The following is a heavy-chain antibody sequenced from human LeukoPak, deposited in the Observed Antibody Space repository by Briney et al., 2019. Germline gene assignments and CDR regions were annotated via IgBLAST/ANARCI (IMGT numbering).Heavy chain of an antibody. Sequence: PGGSLRLSCAASGFTVSSNYMSWVRQAPGKGLEWVSVIYSGGTTYYADSVRGRFTISRDNSKNTLYLHMNSLRAEDTAVYYCVRLDYGGNSVVYWGQGTLVTVSS. D-gene: IGHD4-17*01. CDR2: IYSGGTT. CDR1: GFTVSSNY. CDR3: VRLDYGGNSVVY. V-gene: IGHV3-66*01. J-gene: IGHJ4*02.